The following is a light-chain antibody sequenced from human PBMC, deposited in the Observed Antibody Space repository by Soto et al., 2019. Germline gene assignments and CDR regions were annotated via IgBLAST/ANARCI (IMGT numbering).Light chain of an antibody. J-gene: IGLJ1*01. CDR3: SSYTSNILYV. CDR1: SSDVGGYNY. Sequence: SALTQPASVSGSPGQSITISCTGTSSDVGGYNYVSWYQQHPGKAPKLLLYEVTVRPSGVSNRFSGSKSGNTASLTISGLQAEDEADYYCSSYTSNILYVFGTGTKVTVL. V-gene: IGLV2-14*01. CDR2: EVT.